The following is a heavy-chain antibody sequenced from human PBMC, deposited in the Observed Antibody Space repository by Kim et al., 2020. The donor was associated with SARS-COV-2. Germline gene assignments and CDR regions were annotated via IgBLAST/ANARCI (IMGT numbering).Heavy chain of an antibody. CDR2: IYHSGST. D-gene: IGHD3-16*01. J-gene: IGHJ2*01. V-gene: IGHV4-4*02. CDR1: GGSISSSNW. CDR3: ARGWPGGGSWHFDL. Sequence: SETLSLTCAVSGGSISSSNWWSWVRQPSGKGLEWIGEIYHSGSTNYNPSLKSRVTISVDKSKNQFSLKLSSVTAADTAVYYCARGWPGGGSWHFDLWGRGTLVTVSS.